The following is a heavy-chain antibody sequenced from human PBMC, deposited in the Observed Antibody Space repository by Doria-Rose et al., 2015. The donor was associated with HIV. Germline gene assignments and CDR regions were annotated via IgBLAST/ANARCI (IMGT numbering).Heavy chain of an antibody. CDR3: ARIKSSRWYHKYYLDF. Sequence: QVTLKESGPVLVKPTETLTLTCTVSGVSLSSPGMGVSWIRQPPGKALEWLANIFSDDERSYKTSLKSRLTISRGTSKSQVVLTMTDMDPVDTATYYCARIKSSRWYHKYYLDFWGQGTLVTVS. CDR1: GVSLSSPGMG. J-gene: IGHJ4*02. CDR2: IFSDDER. V-gene: IGHV2-26*01. D-gene: IGHD6-13*01.